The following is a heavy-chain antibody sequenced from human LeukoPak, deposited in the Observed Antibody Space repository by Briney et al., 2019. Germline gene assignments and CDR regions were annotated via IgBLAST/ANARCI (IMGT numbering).Heavy chain of an antibody. CDR2: INPNSGGT. CDR3: ARDREYSSSSDY. Sequence: ASVKVSCKASGYTLTGYYMHWVRQAPGQGLEWMGWINPNSGGTNYAQKFQGWVTMTRDTSISTAYMELRSLRSDDTAVYYCARDREYSSSSDYWGQGTLVTVSS. J-gene: IGHJ4*02. D-gene: IGHD6-6*01. CDR1: GYTLTGYY. V-gene: IGHV1-2*04.